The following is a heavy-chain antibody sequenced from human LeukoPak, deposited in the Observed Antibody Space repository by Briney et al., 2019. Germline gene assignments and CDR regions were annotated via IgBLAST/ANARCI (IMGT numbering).Heavy chain of an antibody. V-gene: IGHV4-39*07. J-gene: IGHJ4*02. CDR1: GGSISSSSYY. Sequence: SETLSLTCTVSGGSISSSSYYWGWIRQPPGKGLEWIGSIYYSGSTYYNPSLKSRVTISVDTSKNQFSLKLSSVTAADTAVYYCARGGLIASDYWGQGTLVTVSS. CDR3: ARGGLIASDY. CDR2: IYYSGST. D-gene: IGHD3-16*02.